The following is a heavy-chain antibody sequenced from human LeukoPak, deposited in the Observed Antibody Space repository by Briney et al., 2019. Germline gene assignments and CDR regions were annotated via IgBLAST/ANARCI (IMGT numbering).Heavy chain of an antibody. D-gene: IGHD1-1*01. V-gene: IGHV3-64D*06. CDR1: GFTLTRHV. J-gene: IGHJ4*02. CDR2: ISMNVQTT. Sequence: GGSLRLSCSASGFTLTRHVMHWVRQAPGKGLQYVSGISMNVQTTYYAGSVKGRFTISRDSSKNTVYLQMNSLTAEDRAVYYCVREGLERRTNFDYWGQGTLVSVSS. CDR3: VREGLERRTNFDY.